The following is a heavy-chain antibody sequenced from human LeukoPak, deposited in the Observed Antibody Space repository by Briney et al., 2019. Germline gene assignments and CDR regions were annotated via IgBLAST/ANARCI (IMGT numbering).Heavy chain of an antibody. CDR2: ISASGGTT. CDR3: AKVGTTLPLDY. D-gene: IGHD1/OR15-1a*01. V-gene: IGHV3-23*01. CDR1: GFTFSSCA. J-gene: IGHJ4*02. Sequence: GGSLRLSCAASGFTFSSCAMSWVRQAPGKGLEWVSTISASGGTTYYADSVKGRFTISRDNSKNTLYLQMNSLRAEDTAVYYCAKVGTTLPLDYWGQGTLVTVSS.